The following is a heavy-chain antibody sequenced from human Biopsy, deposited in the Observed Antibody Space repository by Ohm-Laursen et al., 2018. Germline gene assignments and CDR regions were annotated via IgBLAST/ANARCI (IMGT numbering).Heavy chain of an antibody. J-gene: IGHJ5*01. Sequence: SDTLSLTCTVSGGSISNNNYYWGWIRQPPGKGLEWIGSIFYRGSTHYKPSLKSRVNISVDTSKNQFSLKLNSVTAADTAVYYCARDYDTSGYYYDSWGQGTLVTVSS. V-gene: IGHV4-39*01. CDR3: ARDYDTSGYYYDS. CDR1: GGSISNNNYY. D-gene: IGHD3-22*01. CDR2: IFYRGST.